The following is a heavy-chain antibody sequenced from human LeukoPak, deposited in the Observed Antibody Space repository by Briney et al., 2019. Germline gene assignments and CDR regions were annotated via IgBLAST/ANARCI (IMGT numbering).Heavy chain of an antibody. D-gene: IGHD2-8*01. CDR2: ISAYNGNT. V-gene: IGHV1-18*04. Sequence: GASVKVSCKTSGYSFTDYQMHWVRQAPGQGLEWMGWISAYNGNTNYAQKLQGRVTMTTDTSTSTAYMELRSLRSDDTAVYYCARDSYCTNGVCYRLFDYWGQGTLVTVSS. CDR1: GYSFTDYQ. J-gene: IGHJ4*02. CDR3: ARDSYCTNGVCYRLFDY.